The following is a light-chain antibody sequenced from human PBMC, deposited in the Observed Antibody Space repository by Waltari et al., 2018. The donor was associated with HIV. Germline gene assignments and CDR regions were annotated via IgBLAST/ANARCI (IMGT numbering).Light chain of an antibody. CDR3: QAWDSSTGGV. V-gene: IGLV3-1*01. Sequence: SYELTQPPSVSVSPGQTASITCSGDNLGYKSSSWYQQKPAQSPVLVIYPDNKRPSGIPERFSGPNSGNTATLTISGTQAMDEADYYCQAWDSSTGGVFGGGTKVTVL. J-gene: IGLJ3*02. CDR2: PDN. CDR1: NLGYKS.